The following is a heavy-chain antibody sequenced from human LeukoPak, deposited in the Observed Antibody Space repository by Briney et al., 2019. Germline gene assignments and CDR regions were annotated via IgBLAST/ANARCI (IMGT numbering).Heavy chain of an antibody. V-gene: IGHV4-4*07. J-gene: IGHJ4*02. D-gene: IGHD5-18*01. Sequence: PSETLSLTCTVSGGSISSYYWSWIRQPPGKGLEWIGRIYTSGSTNYNPSLKSRVTMSVDTSKNQFSLKLSSVTAADTAVYYCALGGYSYGHPRYYFDYWGQGTLVTVSS. CDR1: GGSISSYY. CDR2: IYTSGST. CDR3: ALGGYSYGHPRYYFDY.